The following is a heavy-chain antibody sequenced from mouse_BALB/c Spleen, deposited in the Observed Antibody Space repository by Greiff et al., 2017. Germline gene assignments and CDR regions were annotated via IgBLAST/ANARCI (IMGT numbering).Heavy chain of an antibody. CDR3: ARRGNFDRFYAMDY. Sequence: VQLKESGPGLVKPSQSLSLTCTVTGYSITSDYAWNWIRQFPGNKLEWMGYISYSGSTSYNPSLKSRISITRDTSKNQFFLQLNSVTTEDTATYYCARRGNFDRFYAMDYWGQGTSVTVSS. J-gene: IGHJ4*01. CDR1: GYSITSDYA. CDR2: ISYSGST. V-gene: IGHV3-2*02. D-gene: IGHD2-14*01.